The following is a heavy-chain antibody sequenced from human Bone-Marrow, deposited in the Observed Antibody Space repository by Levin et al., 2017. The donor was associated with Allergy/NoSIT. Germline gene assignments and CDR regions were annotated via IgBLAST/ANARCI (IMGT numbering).Heavy chain of an antibody. Sequence: GESLKISCKVSGNTLTNLYIHWVRQAPGKGLEWMGGFDPEDNERIYAQKFQDRVTMTEDTSTDTAYMELSRLRSDDSAVYYCATDDYGDYGAFDYWGQGTLVTVSS. CDR1: GNTLTNLY. J-gene: IGHJ4*02. CDR3: ATDDYGDYGAFDY. D-gene: IGHD4-17*01. V-gene: IGHV1-24*01. CDR2: FDPEDNER.